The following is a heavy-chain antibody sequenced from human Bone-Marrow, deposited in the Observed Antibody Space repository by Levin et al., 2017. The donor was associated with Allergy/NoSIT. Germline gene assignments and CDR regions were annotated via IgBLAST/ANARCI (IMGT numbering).Heavy chain of an antibody. Sequence: ASVKVSCKASGYSFTSNGISWVRQAPGQGLEWMGWITVHNGDTNYAQKFQGRVIMTTDTSTNTAYMELRSLRSDDTAVYYCTRVACSGGNCYAVYNWLEPWGQGTLITVSS. J-gene: IGHJ5*02. D-gene: IGHD2-15*01. V-gene: IGHV1-18*01. CDR3: TRVACSGGNCYAVYNWLEP. CDR1: GYSFTSNG. CDR2: ITVHNGDT.